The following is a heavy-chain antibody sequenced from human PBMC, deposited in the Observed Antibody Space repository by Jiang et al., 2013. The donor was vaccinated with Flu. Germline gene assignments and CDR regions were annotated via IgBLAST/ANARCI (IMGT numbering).Heavy chain of an antibody. CDR2: ITPSGHSI. CDR1: DFTFSGDS. D-gene: IGHD4-17*01. V-gene: IGHV3-21*01. CDR3: ARDYGDYYGGRYFDL. J-gene: IGHJ2*01. Sequence: QLVESGGGLVNPGGSLRLSCAASDFTFSGDSMNWVRQAPGKGLDWISSITPSGHSIHYAGSVKGRFTISRDNAENSLYLQMSSLRAEDTAVYYCARDYGDYYGGRYFDLWGRGTLVTVSS.